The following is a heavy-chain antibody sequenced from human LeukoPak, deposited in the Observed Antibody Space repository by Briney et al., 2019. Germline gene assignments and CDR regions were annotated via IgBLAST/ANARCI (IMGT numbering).Heavy chain of an antibody. CDR2: INPNSGGT. D-gene: IGHD6-13*01. J-gene: IGHJ3*02. CDR3: ARVSPVAAAGHAFDI. V-gene: IGHV1-2*02. Sequence: GSSVKVSCKASGGTSSSYAISWVRQAPGQGLEWMGWINPNSGGTNYAQKFQGRVTMTRDTSISTAYMELSRLRSDDTAVYYCARVSPVAAAGHAFDIWGQGTMVTVSS. CDR1: GGTSSSYA.